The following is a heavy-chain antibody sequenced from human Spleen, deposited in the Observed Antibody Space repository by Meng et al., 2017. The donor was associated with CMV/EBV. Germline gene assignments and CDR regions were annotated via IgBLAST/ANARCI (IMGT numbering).Heavy chain of an antibody. V-gene: IGHV1-18*01. CDR3: ARESVDYDFWSGDGFDP. Sequence: ASVKVSCKASGYTFTSHGVNWVRQAPGQGLEWMAWISAYNGHTNYAHKFQGRVTITTDESTSTAYMELSSLRSEDTAVYYCARESVDYDFWSGDGFDPWGQGTLVTVSS. CDR2: ISAYNGHT. D-gene: IGHD3-3*01. CDR1: GYTFTSHG. J-gene: IGHJ5*02.